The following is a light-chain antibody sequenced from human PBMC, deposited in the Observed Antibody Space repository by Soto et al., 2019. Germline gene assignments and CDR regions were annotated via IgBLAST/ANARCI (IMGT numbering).Light chain of an antibody. Sequence: ETLMTQSPATLSASPGERVTLSCRASQNINFNLAWYQQKPGQAPRVLIYGASSRASGIPDRFSGSGSGTDFTLTISRLEHDDFAFYHCQQYHNWPPLTFGGGTRVEIK. V-gene: IGKV3D-15*01. CDR3: QQYHNWPPLT. J-gene: IGKJ4*01. CDR1: QNINFN. CDR2: GAS.